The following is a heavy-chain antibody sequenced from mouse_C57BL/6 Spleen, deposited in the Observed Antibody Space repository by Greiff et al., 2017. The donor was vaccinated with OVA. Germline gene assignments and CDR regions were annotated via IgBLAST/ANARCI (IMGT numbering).Heavy chain of an antibody. J-gene: IGHJ2*01. CDR1: GYTFTSYW. CDR2: INPSNGGT. CDR3: ARDYYDYAYYFDY. Sequence: VKLQQPGTELVKPGASVKLSCKASGYTFTSYWMHWVKQRPGQGLEWIGNINPSNGGTNYNEKFKSKATLTVDKSSSTAYMQLSSLTSEDSAVYYCARDYYDYAYYFDYWGQGTTLTVSS. V-gene: IGHV1-53*01. D-gene: IGHD2-4*01.